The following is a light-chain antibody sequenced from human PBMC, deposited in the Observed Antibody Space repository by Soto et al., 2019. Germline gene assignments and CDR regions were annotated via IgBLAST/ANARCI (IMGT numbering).Light chain of an antibody. V-gene: IGKV3-11*01. Sequence: EIALTQSPATLSLSPGERATLSCRASQSISRYLAWYQQKPGQAPRLLIYDATNRATGIPARFSGSGSGTDFTITNSSLEPEDFAVYYCQQRGNWPSFGGGTKVEIK. J-gene: IGKJ4*01. CDR1: QSISRY. CDR3: QQRGNWPS. CDR2: DAT.